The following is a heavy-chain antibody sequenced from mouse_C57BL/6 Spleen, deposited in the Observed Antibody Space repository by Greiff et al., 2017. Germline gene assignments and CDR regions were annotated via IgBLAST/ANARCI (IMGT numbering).Heavy chain of an antibody. V-gene: IGHV7-3*01. J-gene: IGHJ2*01. D-gene: IGHD2-3*01. CDR2: IRNKANGYTT. Sequence: EVKLMESGGGLVQPGGSLSLSCAASGFTFTDYYMSWVRQPPGKALEWLGFIRNKANGYTTEYSASVKGRFTISRDNSQSILYLQMNALRAEDSATYYCARWLLRLYYFDYWGQGTTLTVSS. CDR1: GFTFTDYY. CDR3: ARWLLRLYYFDY.